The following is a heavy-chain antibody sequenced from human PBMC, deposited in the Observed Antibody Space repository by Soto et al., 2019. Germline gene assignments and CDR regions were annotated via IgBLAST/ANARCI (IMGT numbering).Heavy chain of an antibody. CDR2: IYATGTT. CDR3: VRDGTKALRDWFDP. Sequence: SETLSLTCTVSGASISGFYWSWSRKSAGKGLEWIGRIYATGTTDYNPSLKSRVMMSVDTSKKQFSLKLRSVTAADTAVYYCVRDGTKALRDWFDPWGQGISVTVSS. CDR1: GASISGFY. V-gene: IGHV4-4*07. J-gene: IGHJ5*02. D-gene: IGHD1-1*01.